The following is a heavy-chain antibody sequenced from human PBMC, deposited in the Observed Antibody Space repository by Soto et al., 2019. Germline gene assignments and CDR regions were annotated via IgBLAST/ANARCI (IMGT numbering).Heavy chain of an antibody. V-gene: IGHV1-69*13. CDR3: ARDHRVGSPIRIFDY. CDR1: GGTFSSYA. Sequence: ASVKVSCKASGGTFSSYAISWVRRAPGQGLEWMGGIIPIFGTANYAQKFQGRVTITADESTSTAYMELSSLRSEDTAVYYCARDHRVGSPIRIFDYWGQGTLVTVPS. J-gene: IGHJ4*02. D-gene: IGHD2-15*01. CDR2: IIPIFGTA.